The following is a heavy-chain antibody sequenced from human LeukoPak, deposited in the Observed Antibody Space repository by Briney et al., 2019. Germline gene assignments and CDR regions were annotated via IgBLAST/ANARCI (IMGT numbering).Heavy chain of an antibody. Sequence: SETLSLTCTVSGGSISSYYWSWIRQPPGKGLEWIGYIYYSGSTSYNPSLKSRVTISVDTSKNQFSLKLSSVTAADTAVYYCARVSSSWTVFDYWGQGTLVTVSS. J-gene: IGHJ4*02. CDR1: GGSISSYY. CDR2: IYYSGST. V-gene: IGHV4-59*01. CDR3: ARVSSSWTVFDY. D-gene: IGHD6-13*01.